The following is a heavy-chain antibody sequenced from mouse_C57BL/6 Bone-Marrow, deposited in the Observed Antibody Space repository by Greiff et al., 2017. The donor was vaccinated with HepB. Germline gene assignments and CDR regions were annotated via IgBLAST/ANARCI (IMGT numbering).Heavy chain of an antibody. CDR3: ARHGDYDYDGDWYFDV. D-gene: IGHD2-4*01. CDR2: INSDGGST. CDR1: EYEFPSHD. V-gene: IGHV5-2*03. J-gene: IGHJ1*03. Sequence: EVMLVESGGGLVQPGESLKLSCESNEYEFPSHDMSWVRKTPEKRLELVAAINSDGGSTYYPDTMERRFIISRDKTKKTLYLQMSSLRSEDTALYYCARHGDYDYDGDWYFDVWGTGTTVTVSS.